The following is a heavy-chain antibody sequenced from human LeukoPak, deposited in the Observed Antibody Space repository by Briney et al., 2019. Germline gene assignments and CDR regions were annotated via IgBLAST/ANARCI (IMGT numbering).Heavy chain of an antibody. CDR3: AADHYDYSGYYYYFDY. CDR1: GYTFTSYD. CDR2: IVVGSGNT. D-gene: IGHD3-22*01. V-gene: IGHV1-58*02. J-gene: IGHJ4*02. Sequence: SVKVSCKASGYTFTSYDINWVRQATGQRLEWIGWIVVGSGNTNYAQKFQERVTITRDMSTSTAYMELSSLRSEDTAVYYCAADHYDYSGYYYYFDYWGQGTLVTVSS.